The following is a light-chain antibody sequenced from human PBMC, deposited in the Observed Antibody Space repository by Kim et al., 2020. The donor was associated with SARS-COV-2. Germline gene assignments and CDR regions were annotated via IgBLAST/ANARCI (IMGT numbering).Light chain of an antibody. V-gene: IGLV6-57*03. CDR1: SGSIASNY. J-gene: IGLJ1*01. CDR2: EDN. CDR3: QSYDSNSQGV. Sequence: KTVTISCTRSSGSIASNYVQWYQQRPGIAPTNVIYEDNQRPSGVPDRFSGSIDRSSNSASLTVSGLKTEDEADYYCQSYDSNSQGVFGTGTKVTVL.